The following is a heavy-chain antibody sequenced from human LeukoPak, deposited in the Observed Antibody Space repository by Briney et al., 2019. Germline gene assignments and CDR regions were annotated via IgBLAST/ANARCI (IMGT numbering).Heavy chain of an antibody. J-gene: IGHJ4*02. V-gene: IGHV1-46*01. CDR3: ARSSSGWLLQTQFDY. Sequence: ASVKVSCKASGYTFTSYYMHWVRQAPGQGLEWMGIINPSGGSTSYAQKFQGRVTITADKSTSTAYMELSSLRSEDTAVYYCARSSSGWLLQTQFDYWGQGTLVTVSS. CDR1: GYTFTSYY. D-gene: IGHD2-15*01. CDR2: INPSGGST.